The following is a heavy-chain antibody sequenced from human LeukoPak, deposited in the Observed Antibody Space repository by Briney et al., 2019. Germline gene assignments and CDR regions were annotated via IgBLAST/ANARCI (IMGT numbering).Heavy chain of an antibody. D-gene: IGHD3-22*01. V-gene: IGHV4-39*01. CDR3: ARRPGSSGYY. CDR2: IYYSGST. CDR1: GGSISSSSYY. Sequence: SETLSLTCTVSGGSISSSSYYWGWIRQPPGKGLEWIGSIYYSGSTYYNPSLKSRVTISVDTSKDQFSLRLSSVTAADTAVYYCARRPGSSGYYWGQGTLVTVSS. J-gene: IGHJ4*02.